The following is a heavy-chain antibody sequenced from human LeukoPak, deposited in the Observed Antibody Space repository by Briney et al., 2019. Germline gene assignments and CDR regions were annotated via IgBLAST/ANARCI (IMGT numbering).Heavy chain of an antibody. CDR3: ARDQKAAGSGWSLAFDY. V-gene: IGHV3-30-3*01. Sequence: PGGSLRLSCAASGFTFSSYAMHWVRQAPGKGLEWVAVISYDGSNKYYADYVKGRFTISTDNSNNTMYLLMNRLRGEDTAVYYCARDQKAAGSGWSLAFDYWGQGTLVTVSS. CDR1: GFTFSSYA. D-gene: IGHD6-19*01. J-gene: IGHJ4*02. CDR2: ISYDGSNK.